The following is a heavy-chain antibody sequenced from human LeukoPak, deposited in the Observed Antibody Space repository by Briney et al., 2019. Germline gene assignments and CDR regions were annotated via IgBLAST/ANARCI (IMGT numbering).Heavy chain of an antibody. V-gene: IGHV1-69*04. CDR2: IIPILGIA. J-gene: IGHJ4*02. D-gene: IGHD1-26*01. CDR3: ASRITSGSTGYFDY. Sequence: EASVKVSCKASGGTFSSYAISWVRQAPGQGLEWMGRIIPILGIANYAQKFQGRVTITADKSTSTAYMELSSLRSEDTAVYYCASRITSGSTGYFDYWGQGTLVTVSS. CDR1: GGTFSSYA.